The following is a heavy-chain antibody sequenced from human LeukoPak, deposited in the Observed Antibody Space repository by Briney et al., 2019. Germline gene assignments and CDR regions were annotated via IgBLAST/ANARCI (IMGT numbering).Heavy chain of an antibody. CDR2: ISGSGGST. V-gene: IGHV3-23*01. D-gene: IGHD1-26*01. Sequence: GGSMRLSCAASGFTFSSYAMSWVPQAPGKGLEWVSAISGSGGSTYYADSVKGRFTISRDNSKNTLYLQMNSLRAEDTAVYYCARALGSIVGAPWGQGTLVTVSS. CDR1: GFTFSSYA. J-gene: IGHJ5*02. CDR3: ARALGSIVGAP.